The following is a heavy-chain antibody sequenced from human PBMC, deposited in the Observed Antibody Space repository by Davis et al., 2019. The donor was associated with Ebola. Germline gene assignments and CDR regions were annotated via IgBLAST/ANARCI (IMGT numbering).Heavy chain of an antibody. D-gene: IGHD2-2*01. CDR1: GGSISSGGYS. J-gene: IGHJ4*02. V-gene: IGHV4-30-2*01. Sequence: SETLSLTCAVSGGSISSGGYSWSWIRQPPGKGLEWIGYIYHSGSTYYNPSLKSRVTISVDRSKNQFSLQLNSVTPEDTAVYYCARDGVLGSSRRLFDYWGQGTLVTVSS. CDR2: IYHSGST. CDR3: ARDGVLGSSRRLFDY.